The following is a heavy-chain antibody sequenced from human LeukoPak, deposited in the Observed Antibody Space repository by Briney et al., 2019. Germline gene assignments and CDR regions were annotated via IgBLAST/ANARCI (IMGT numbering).Heavy chain of an antibody. V-gene: IGHV3-23*01. Sequence: PGGSLRLSCAASGFTFSSYAMSWVRQAPGKGLEWVSAISGSGGSTYYADSVKGRFTISRDNSKNTLYLQMNSLKTEDTAVYYCTTDGPYGSGSYYIGRDTYYYGMDVWGQGTTVTVSS. CDR1: GFTFSSYA. D-gene: IGHD3-10*01. CDR3: TTDGPYGSGSYYIGRDTYYYGMDV. J-gene: IGHJ6*02. CDR2: ISGSGGST.